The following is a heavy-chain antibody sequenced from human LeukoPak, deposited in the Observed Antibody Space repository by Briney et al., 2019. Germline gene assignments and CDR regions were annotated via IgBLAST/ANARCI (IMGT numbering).Heavy chain of an antibody. D-gene: IGHD6-13*01. V-gene: IGHV3-9*01. Sequence: GGSLRLSCAASGFTFSSYWMSWVRQAPGKGLEWVSGISWNSGSIGYADSVKGRFTISRDNAKNSLYLQMNSLRAEDTALYYCAKDVAAAGNAALNYWGQGTLVTVSS. CDR2: ISWNSGSI. J-gene: IGHJ4*02. CDR1: GFTFSSYW. CDR3: AKDVAAAGNAALNY.